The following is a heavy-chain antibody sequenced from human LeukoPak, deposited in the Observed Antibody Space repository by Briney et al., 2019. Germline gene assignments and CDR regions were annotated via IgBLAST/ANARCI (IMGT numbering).Heavy chain of an antibody. V-gene: IGHV3-20*01. CDR1: GFTFDDYG. J-gene: IGHJ4*02. CDR2: INWNGGST. Sequence: GGSLRLSCAASGFTFDDYGMSWVRQAPGKGLGWVSGINWNGGSTGYADSVKGRFAISRDNAKNSLYLQMNSLRAEDTALYHCARELYGDYSFDYWGQGTLVTVSS. CDR3: ARELYGDYSFDY. D-gene: IGHD4-17*01.